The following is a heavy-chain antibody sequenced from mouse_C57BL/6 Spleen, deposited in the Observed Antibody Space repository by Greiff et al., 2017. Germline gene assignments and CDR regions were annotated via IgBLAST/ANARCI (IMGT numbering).Heavy chain of an antibody. V-gene: IGHV1-66*01. D-gene: IGHD2-1*01. J-gene: IGHJ3*01. CDR1: GYSFTSYY. CDR3: ARLGNYDAWFAY. CDR2: IYPGSGNT. Sequence: VQLQQSGPELVKPGASVKISCKASGYSFTSYYIHWVKQRPGQGLEWIGWIYPGSGNTKYNEKFKGKATLTADTSSSTAYMQLSSLTSEDSAVYYCARLGNYDAWFAYWGQGTLVTVSA.